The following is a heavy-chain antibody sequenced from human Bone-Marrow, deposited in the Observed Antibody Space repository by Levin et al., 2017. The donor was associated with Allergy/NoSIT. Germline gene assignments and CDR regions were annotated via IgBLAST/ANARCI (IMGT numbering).Heavy chain of an antibody. Sequence: GGSLRLSCTTSGFTFGDYSLGWVRQAPGKGLEWVGFIRSKAYGGTTEYAASVKGRFTISRDDSKSIAYLQMNSLKTEDTAVYYCARDRTGTFWGADCYGYWGQGTLVTVSS. CDR3: ARDRTGTFWGADCYGY. CDR1: GFTFGDYS. J-gene: IGHJ4*02. CDR2: IRSKAYGGTT. V-gene: IGHV3-49*04. D-gene: IGHD3-3*01.